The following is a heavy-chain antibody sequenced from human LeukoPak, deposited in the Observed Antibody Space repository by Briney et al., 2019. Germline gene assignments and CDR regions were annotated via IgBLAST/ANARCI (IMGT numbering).Heavy chain of an antibody. CDR2: INPSGGST. D-gene: IGHD2-2*01. CDR3: ARYCGDDHCYDP. CDR1: GYTFTSYY. Sequence: ASVKVSCKASGYTFTSYYMHWVRQAPGQGLEWMGIINPSGGSTSYAQKFQGRVTMTRDTSTSTVYMELSSLKTEDTAVYYCARYCGDDHCYDPWGQGTLDTVSS. J-gene: IGHJ5*02. V-gene: IGHV1-46*01.